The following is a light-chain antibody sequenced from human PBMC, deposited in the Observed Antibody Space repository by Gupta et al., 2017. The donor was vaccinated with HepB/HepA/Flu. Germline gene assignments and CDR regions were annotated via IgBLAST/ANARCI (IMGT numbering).Light chain of an antibody. CDR3: QQYNNWPYT. CDR1: QSVSRY. J-gene: IGKJ3*01. CDR2: DAS. Sequence: IVLTQSPATLSWSPGERATLSCRASQSVSRYLAWYQQKPGQAPRLLMYDASKRANGLATRFSGSGYGTYIPLTISIRAPEDFAVYYFQQYNNWPYTFGHGTKVDIK. V-gene: IGKV3-11*01.